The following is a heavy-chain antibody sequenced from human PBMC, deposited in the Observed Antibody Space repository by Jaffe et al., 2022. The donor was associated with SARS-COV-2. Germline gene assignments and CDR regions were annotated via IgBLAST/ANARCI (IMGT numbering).Heavy chain of an antibody. CDR2: INPNNGGT. Sequence: QVQLVQSGAEVKEPGASVKVSCKASGYTFTDYYIQWVRQAPGQGLEWMGRINPNNGGTNYAQRFQGRVTVTTDTSISTAYMELTRLTSDDTAVYYCAKVEPRHYVEWLSHYGMDAWGQGTKVTVSS. CDR3: AKVEPRHYVEWLSHYGMDA. CDR1: GYTFTDYY. D-gene: IGHD3-3*01. J-gene: IGHJ6*02. V-gene: IGHV1-2*06.